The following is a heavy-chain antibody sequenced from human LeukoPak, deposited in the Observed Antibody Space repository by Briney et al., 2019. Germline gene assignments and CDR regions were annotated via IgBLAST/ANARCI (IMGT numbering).Heavy chain of an antibody. CDR1: GFTFSNCW. D-gene: IGHD3-16*01. Sequence: GGSLRLSCAASGFTFSNCWMHWVRQAPGKGLEWVSRIQSDGRTTSYADSVKGRFAISRDNAKNTLYLQMNSLRAEDTAVYYCARDANDYASPPDYWGQGTLVTVSS. J-gene: IGHJ4*02. CDR3: ARDANDYASPPDY. V-gene: IGHV3-74*01. CDR2: IQSDGRTT.